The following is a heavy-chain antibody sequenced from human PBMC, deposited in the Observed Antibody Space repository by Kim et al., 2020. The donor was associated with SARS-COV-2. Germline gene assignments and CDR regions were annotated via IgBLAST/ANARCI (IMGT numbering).Heavy chain of an antibody. V-gene: IGHV3-23*01. J-gene: IGHJ5*02. Sequence: GGSLRLSCAASGFTFSSYAMTWVRQAPEKGLEWVSTISGNGVSTLYADSVKGRFTISRDNSESTLYLQMNSLRAEDTAVYYCAKGRAAGTGNWFDPWGQGTLVTVSS. CDR1: GFTFSSYA. CDR2: ISGNGVST. CDR3: AKGRAAGTGNWFDP. D-gene: IGHD6-13*01.